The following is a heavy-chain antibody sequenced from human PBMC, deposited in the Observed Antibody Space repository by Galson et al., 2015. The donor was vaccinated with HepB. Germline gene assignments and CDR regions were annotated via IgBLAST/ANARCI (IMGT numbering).Heavy chain of an antibody. CDR3: ARETIPYTAAAGPYYFDY. Sequence: SVKVSCKASGYTFTSYGISWVRQAPGQGLEWMGWISAYNGNTNYAQKLQGRVTMTTDTSTSTAYMELRSLRSDDTAVYYCARETIPYTAAAGPYYFDYWGQGTLVTVSS. D-gene: IGHD6-13*01. V-gene: IGHV1-18*04. CDR1: GYTFTSYG. J-gene: IGHJ4*02. CDR2: ISAYNGNT.